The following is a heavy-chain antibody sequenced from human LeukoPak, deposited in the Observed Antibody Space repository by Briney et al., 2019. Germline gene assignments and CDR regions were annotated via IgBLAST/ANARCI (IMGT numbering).Heavy chain of an antibody. CDR1: GYTFTGYY. D-gene: IGHD6-19*01. V-gene: IGHV1-2*02. CDR3: ARSRIGVAGNYFDY. CDR2: INPNSGGT. J-gene: IGHJ4*02. Sequence: ASVKVSCKASGYTFTGYYMHWVRQAPGQGLEWMGWINPNSGGTNYAQKFQGRVTMTGDTSISTAYMELSRLTSDDTAVYYCARSRIGVAGNYFDYWGQGTLVTVSS.